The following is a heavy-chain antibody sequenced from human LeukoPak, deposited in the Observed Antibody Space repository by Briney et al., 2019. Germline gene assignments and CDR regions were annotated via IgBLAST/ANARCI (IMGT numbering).Heavy chain of an antibody. CDR1: GFTFNNYA. J-gene: IGHJ4*02. V-gene: IGHV3-7*01. CDR2: IHQDGNEK. CDR3: ARGRYCSSTSCHYFDY. Sequence: GGSLRLSCAASGFTFNNYAMTWVRQAPGKGLEWVANIHQDGNEKYYVDSVKGRFTISRDNAKNSLYLQMNSLRAEDTAVYYCARGRYCSSTSCHYFDYWGQGTLVTVSS. D-gene: IGHD2-2*01.